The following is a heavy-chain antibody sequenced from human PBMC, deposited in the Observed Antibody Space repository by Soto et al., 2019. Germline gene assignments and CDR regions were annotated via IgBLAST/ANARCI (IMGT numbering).Heavy chain of an antibody. J-gene: IGHJ5*02. Sequence: QVQLVQSGAEVKKPGSSVKVSCKASGGTFSSYAISWVRQAPGQGLEWMGGIIPIFGTANYAQKFQGRVTITADESTRTAYMELSSLRIEDTAVYYCAEAPGGMATIRWFDRWGEGTLVTVSS. CDR1: GGTFSSYA. V-gene: IGHV1-69*01. D-gene: IGHD5-12*01. CDR2: IIPIFGTA. CDR3: AEAPGGMATIRWFDR.